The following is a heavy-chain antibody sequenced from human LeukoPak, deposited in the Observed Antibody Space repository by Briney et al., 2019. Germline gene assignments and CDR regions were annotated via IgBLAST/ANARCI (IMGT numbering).Heavy chain of an antibody. D-gene: IGHD3-16*01. V-gene: IGHV4-61*01. CDR3: ARGGRPMLPAYYYYMDV. CDR2: IYDSGST. J-gene: IGHJ6*03. CDR1: GGSISSGSYY. Sequence: SETLSLTCTVSGGSISSGSYYWSWIRQPPGKGLEWIGYIYDSGSTNYNPSLKSRVTISVDTSKNQFSLKLSSVTAADTAVYYCARGGRPMLPAYYYYMDVWGKGTTVTVSS.